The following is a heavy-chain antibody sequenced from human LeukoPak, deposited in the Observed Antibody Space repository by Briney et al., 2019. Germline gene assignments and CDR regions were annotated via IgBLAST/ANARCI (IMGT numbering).Heavy chain of an antibody. J-gene: IGHJ3*02. V-gene: IGHV3-23*01. CDR3: AKGLSASGRFNAFDI. CDR1: EFTFNNYA. D-gene: IGHD3-3*01. CDR2: VSGSGGST. Sequence: PGGSLRLSCVASEFTFNNYAMNWVRQAPGKGLGWVAAVSGSGGSTYHADSVRGRVTISRDNSKNTLYLQMSSLRVEDTAVYHCAKGLSASGRFNAFDIWGQGTMVTVSS.